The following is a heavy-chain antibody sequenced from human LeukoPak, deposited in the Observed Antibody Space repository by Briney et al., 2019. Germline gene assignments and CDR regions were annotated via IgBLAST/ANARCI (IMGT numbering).Heavy chain of an antibody. D-gene: IGHD3-10*01. J-gene: IGHJ4*02. CDR1: GFTFSSYA. Sequence: GGSLRLSCAASGFTFSSYAMHWVRQAPGKGLEWVAVISYDGSNKYYADSVKGRFTISRDNSKNTLYLQMNSLRAEDTALYYCARDRISGSGSLDYWGQGTLVTISS. V-gene: IGHV3-30*04. CDR3: ARDRISGSGSLDY. CDR2: ISYDGSNK.